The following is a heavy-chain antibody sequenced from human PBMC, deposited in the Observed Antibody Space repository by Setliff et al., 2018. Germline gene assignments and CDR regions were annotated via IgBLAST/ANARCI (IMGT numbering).Heavy chain of an antibody. CDR1: GDSFSNYA. J-gene: IGHJ4*02. D-gene: IGHD3-22*01. V-gene: IGHV1-69*05. CDR3: ARDWNYHDSGGYGG. Sequence: SVKVSCKASGDSFSNYAISWVRQAPGQGLEWMGGLIPMFGTPGYAQKFQDRVTITTDESTSTAYMELNSLTSEDTAVYYWARDWNYHDSGGYGGWGQGTLVTVSS. CDR2: LIPMFGTP.